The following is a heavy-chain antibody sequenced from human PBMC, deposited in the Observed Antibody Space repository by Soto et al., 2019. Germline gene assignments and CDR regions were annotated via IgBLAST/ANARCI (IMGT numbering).Heavy chain of an antibody. D-gene: IGHD4-17*01. Sequence: PSETLSLTCTVSGGSISSSSYYWGWIRQPPGKGLEWIGSIYYSGSTYYNPSLKSRVTISVDTSKNQFSLKLSSVTAADTAVYYCARRKTTVTTNIDDRGQGILVTVSS. CDR2: IYYSGST. CDR1: GGSISSSSYY. J-gene: IGHJ4*02. V-gene: IGHV4-39*01. CDR3: ARRKTTVTTNIDD.